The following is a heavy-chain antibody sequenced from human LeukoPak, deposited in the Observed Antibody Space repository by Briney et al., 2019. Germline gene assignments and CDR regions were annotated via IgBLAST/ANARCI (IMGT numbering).Heavy chain of an antibody. Sequence: SESLSLTCTVSGGSISSYYWSWIRQPAGKGLEWIGRIYTSGSTNYNPSLKSRVTMSVDTSKDQFSLKLSSVTAADTAVYYCARKADSSSGSNWFDLWGQGTLVTVSS. CDR3: ARKADSSSGSNWFDL. D-gene: IGHD6-13*01. J-gene: IGHJ5*02. CDR2: IYTSGST. CDR1: GGSISSYY. V-gene: IGHV4-4*07.